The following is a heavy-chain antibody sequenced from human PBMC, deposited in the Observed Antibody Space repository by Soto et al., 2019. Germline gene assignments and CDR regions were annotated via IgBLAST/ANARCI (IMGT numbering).Heavy chain of an antibody. CDR1: GYIFSRYG. Sequence: QVQLVQSGPEVRKPGASVKVSCKASGYIFSRYGISWVRQAPGQGLEWMAWISGYNGNTKFGERGQGRVNKTKGKYTGTAYMELRSQRSDETAVYYCAREAEAERNYYGLDVWGQGTTGIV. D-gene: IGHD1-1*01. CDR3: AREAEAERNYYGLDV. J-gene: IGHJ6*02. CDR2: ISGYNGNT. V-gene: IGHV1-18*04.